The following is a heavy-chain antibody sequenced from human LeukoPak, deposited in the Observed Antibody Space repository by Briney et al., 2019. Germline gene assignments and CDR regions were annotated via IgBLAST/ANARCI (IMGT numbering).Heavy chain of an antibody. CDR2: FDPEDGET. Sequence: GASVKVSCKVSGYTLTELSMHWVRQAPGKGLEWMGGFDPEDGETIYAQKFQGRVTMTEETSTDTAYMELSSLRSEDTAVYYCASGDYYYDSGGSAFDIWGQGTMVTVSS. J-gene: IGHJ3*02. V-gene: IGHV1-24*01. CDR3: ASGDYYYDSGGSAFDI. CDR1: GYTLTELS. D-gene: IGHD3-22*01.